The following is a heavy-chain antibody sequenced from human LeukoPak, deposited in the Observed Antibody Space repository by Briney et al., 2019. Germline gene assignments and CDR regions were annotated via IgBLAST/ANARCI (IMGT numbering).Heavy chain of an antibody. V-gene: IGHV3-30*02. CDR1: GFTFSSHG. J-gene: IGHJ4*02. D-gene: IGHD6-13*01. CDR3: AKDRRTGIAAAGPFDY. Sequence: GGSLRLSCAASGFTFSSHGMHWVRQAPGKGLEWVAVIWYGGSNKYYADSVKGRFTISRDNSKNTLYLQMNSLRAEDTAVYYCAKDRRTGIAAAGPFDYWGQGTLVTVSS. CDR2: IWYGGSNK.